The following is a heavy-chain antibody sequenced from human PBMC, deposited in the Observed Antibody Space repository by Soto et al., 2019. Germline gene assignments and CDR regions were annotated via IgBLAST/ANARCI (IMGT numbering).Heavy chain of an antibody. CDR1: GFTFSSYA. V-gene: IGHV3-23*01. D-gene: IGHD6-19*01. CDR3: ATGRIAVATRAYYFDY. Sequence: GGSLRLSCAASGFTFSSYAMSWVRQAPGKGLEWVSAISGSGGSTYYADSVKGRFTISRDNSKNTLYLQMNSLRAEDTAVYYCATGRIAVATRAYYFDYWGQGTLVTVSS. CDR2: ISGSGGST. J-gene: IGHJ4*02.